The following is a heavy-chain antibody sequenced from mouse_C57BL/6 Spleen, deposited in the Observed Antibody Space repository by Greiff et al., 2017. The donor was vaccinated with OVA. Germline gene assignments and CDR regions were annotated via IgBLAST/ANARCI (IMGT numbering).Heavy chain of an antibody. Sequence: QVQLQQSGPELVKPGASVKISCKASGYAFSSSWMNWAKQRPGKGLEWIGRIYPGDGDTNYNGKFKGKATLTADKSSSTAYMQLSSLTSEDSAVYFCVVYYGSSYWYFDVWGTGTTVTVSS. D-gene: IGHD1-1*01. J-gene: IGHJ1*03. CDR1: GYAFSSSW. CDR3: VVYYGSSYWYFDV. V-gene: IGHV1-82*01. CDR2: IYPGDGDT.